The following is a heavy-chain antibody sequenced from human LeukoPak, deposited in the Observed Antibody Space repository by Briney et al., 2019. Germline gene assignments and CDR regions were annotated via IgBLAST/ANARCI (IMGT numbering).Heavy chain of an antibody. J-gene: IGHJ4*02. Sequence: GGSLRLSCAASGFMFSSFSMSWVRHVPGKGLEWVSTISAGGSTYYADSVKGRFTISRDNSKNTLFLQMNSLRAEDTAIYYCAKRPACVSGVIPYLDYWGQGTLVTVSS. D-gene: IGHD3-10*01. CDR1: GFMFSSFS. V-gene: IGHV3-23*01. CDR2: ISAGGST. CDR3: AKRPACVSGVIPYLDY.